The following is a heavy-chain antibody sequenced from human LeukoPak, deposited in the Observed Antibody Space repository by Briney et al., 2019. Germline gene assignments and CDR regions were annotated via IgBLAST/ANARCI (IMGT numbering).Heavy chain of an antibody. D-gene: IGHD3-10*01. Sequence: PGGSLRLSCAASGFTFSSYGMSWVRQAPGKGLEWVSAISGSGGSTYYADSVKGRFTISRDNSKNTLYLQMNSLRAEDTAVYYCARDIPVRMHLWFGLDVWGRGTTVTVSS. CDR3: ARDIPVRMHLWFGLDV. V-gene: IGHV3-23*01. J-gene: IGHJ6*04. CDR2: ISGSGGST. CDR1: GFTFSSYG.